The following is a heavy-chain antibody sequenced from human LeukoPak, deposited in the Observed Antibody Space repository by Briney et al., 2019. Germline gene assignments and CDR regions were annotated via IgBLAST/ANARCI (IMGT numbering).Heavy chain of an antibody. CDR2: ISSSSSYI. J-gene: IGHJ6*03. CDR1: GFTFSSYS. V-gene: IGHV3-21*04. CDR3: AKDMGGRTRAGDYYYMDV. Sequence: GGSLRLSCAASGFTFSSYSMNWVRQAPGKGLEWVSSISSSSSYIYYADSVKGRFTISRDNAKNSLYLQMNSLRAEDTALYYCAKDMGGRTRAGDYYYMDVWGKGTTVTVSS. D-gene: IGHD3-16*01.